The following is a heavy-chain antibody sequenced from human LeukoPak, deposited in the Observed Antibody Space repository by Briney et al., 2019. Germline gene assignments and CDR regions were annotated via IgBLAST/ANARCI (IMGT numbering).Heavy chain of an antibody. V-gene: IGHV4-39*07. CDR3: ARLLVPAAGGYYFDN. CDR1: GGSISSGSYY. CDR2: IYYSGST. Sequence: SETLSLTCTVSGGSISSGSYYWGWIRQPPGKGLEWIGSIYYSGSTYYNPSLKSRVTISVDTSKTQFSLKLSSVTAADTAVYYCARLLVPAAGGYYFDNWGQGTLVTVSS. J-gene: IGHJ4*02. D-gene: IGHD2-2*01.